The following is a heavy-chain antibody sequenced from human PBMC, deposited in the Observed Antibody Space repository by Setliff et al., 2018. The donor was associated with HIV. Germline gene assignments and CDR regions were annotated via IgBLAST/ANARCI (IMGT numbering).Heavy chain of an antibody. CDR1: GGSISRGDYY. V-gene: IGHV4-61*09. CDR3: ARDDRCSGDTCYYS. Sequence: NPSETLSLTCTVSGGSISRGDYYWNWIRQPAGKGLEWIGHIYTSGSTSGSTNYNPTLKSRVTISVDMSKNQFSLKLNSVTAADTAVYYGARDDRCSGDTCYYSWGQGALVTVSS. J-gene: IGHJ5*02. D-gene: IGHD2-15*01. CDR2: IYTSGSTSGST.